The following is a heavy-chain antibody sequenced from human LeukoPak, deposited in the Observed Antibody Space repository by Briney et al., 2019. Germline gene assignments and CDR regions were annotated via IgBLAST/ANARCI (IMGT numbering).Heavy chain of an antibody. CDR2: IWYDGSNK. Sequence: GRSLRLSCAASGFTFSSYGMRWVRQAPGKGLEWVAVIWYDGSNKYYADSVKGRFTISRDNSKNTLYLQMNSLRAEDTAVYYCAKDKRRDGYIDYWGQGTLVTVSS. J-gene: IGHJ4*02. CDR1: GFTFSSYG. D-gene: IGHD5-24*01. CDR3: AKDKRRDGYIDY. V-gene: IGHV3-33*06.